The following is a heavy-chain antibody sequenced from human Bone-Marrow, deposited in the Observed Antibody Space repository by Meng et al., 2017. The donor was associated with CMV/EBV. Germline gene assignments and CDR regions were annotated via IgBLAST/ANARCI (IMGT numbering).Heavy chain of an antibody. CDR3: ARPYCSSTSCPAEDDAFDI. V-gene: IGHV1-2*02. D-gene: IGHD2-2*01. Sequence: ASVKVSCKASGYTFTGYYMHWVQQAPGQGLEWMGWINPNSGGTTYAQKFQGRVTMTRDTSISTAYMELSRLRSDDTAVYYCARPYCSSTSCPAEDDAFDIWGQGTMVTVSS. CDR2: INPNSGGT. J-gene: IGHJ3*02. CDR1: GYTFTGYY.